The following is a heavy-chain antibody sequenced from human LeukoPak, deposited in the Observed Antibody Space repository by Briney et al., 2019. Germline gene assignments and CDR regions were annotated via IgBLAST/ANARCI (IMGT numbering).Heavy chain of an antibody. V-gene: IGHV3-23*01. CDR2: ISGSGGST. CDR3: AKLRDPSHYFDY. J-gene: IGHJ4*02. Sequence: GSLRLSCAASGFTFSSYAMSWVRQAPGKGLEWVSAISGSGGSTYYADSVKGRFTISRDNSKNTLYLQMNSLRAEDTAVYYCAKLRDPSHYFDYWGQGTLVTVSS. CDR1: GFTFSSYA.